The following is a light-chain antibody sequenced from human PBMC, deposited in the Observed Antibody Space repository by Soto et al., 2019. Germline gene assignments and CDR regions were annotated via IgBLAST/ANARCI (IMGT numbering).Light chain of an antibody. V-gene: IGKV3-11*01. CDR3: QQRSNWPFT. CDR2: DAS. Sequence: DIVLTQSPATLSLSPGERATLSCRASQSVSGYLAWYQQKPGQAPRLLIYDASNMATGIPARFSGSGSGTDFTLTISSLEPGDFAVYYCQQRSNWPFTFGRGTTVDVK. CDR1: QSVSGY. J-gene: IGKJ3*01.